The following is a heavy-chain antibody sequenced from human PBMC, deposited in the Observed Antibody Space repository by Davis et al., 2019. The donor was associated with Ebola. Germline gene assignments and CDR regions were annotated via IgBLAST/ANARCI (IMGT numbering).Heavy chain of an antibody. D-gene: IGHD5-12*01. V-gene: IGHV4-34*01. CDR2: INHSGST. J-gene: IGHJ4*02. Sequence: MPSETLSLTCAVYGGSFSGYYWSWIRQPPGKGLEWIGEINHSGSTNYNPSLKSRVTISVDTSKNQFSLKLSSVTAADTAVYYCARGRARVDYWGQGTLVTVSS. CDR1: GGSFSGYY. CDR3: ARGRARVDY.